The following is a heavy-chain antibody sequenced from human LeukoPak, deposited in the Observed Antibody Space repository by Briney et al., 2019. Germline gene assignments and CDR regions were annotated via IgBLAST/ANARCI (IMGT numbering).Heavy chain of an antibody. CDR3: ARVRGDFWSGYYLAGYYCYMDV. CDR1: GGTFSSYA. D-gene: IGHD3-3*01. V-gene: IGHV1-69*05. Sequence: SGKVSCKASGGTFSSYAISWGRQAPGQGLEWRGGIIPIFGTANYAQKFQGRVTITTDESTTTAYMELSSLRSEDTAVYYCARVRGDFWSGYYLAGYYCYMDVWGKGTTVTVSS. J-gene: IGHJ6*03. CDR2: IIPIFGTA.